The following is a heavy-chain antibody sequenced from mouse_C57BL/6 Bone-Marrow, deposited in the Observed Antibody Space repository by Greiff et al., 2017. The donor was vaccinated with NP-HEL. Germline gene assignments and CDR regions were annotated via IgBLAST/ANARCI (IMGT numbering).Heavy chain of an antibody. Sequence: VQLQQSGPELVKPGASVKISCKASGYTFTDYYMNWVKQSHGKSLEWIGDINPNNGGTSYNQKFKGKATLTVDKSSSTAYMELRSLTSEDSAVYYCAGRNYAWCAYWGQGTLVTVSA. J-gene: IGHJ3*01. CDR3: AGRNYAWCAY. D-gene: IGHD2-1*01. CDR2: INPNNGGT. V-gene: IGHV1-26*01. CDR1: GYTFTDYY.